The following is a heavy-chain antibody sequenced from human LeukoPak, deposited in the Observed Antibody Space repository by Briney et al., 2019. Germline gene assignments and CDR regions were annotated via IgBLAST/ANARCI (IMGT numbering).Heavy chain of an antibody. CDR2: INAGNGNT. J-gene: IGHJ5*02. V-gene: IGHV1-3*03. D-gene: IGHD3-16*01. CDR3: ARGDHMTSLLGDWFDP. CDR1: GYTFTSYA. Sequence: ASVKVSCKASGYTFTSYAMHWVRQAPGQRLEWMGWINAGNGNTKYSQEFQGRVTITRDTSASTAYMELSSLRSEDMAVYYCARGDHMTSLLGDWFDPWGQGTLVTVSS.